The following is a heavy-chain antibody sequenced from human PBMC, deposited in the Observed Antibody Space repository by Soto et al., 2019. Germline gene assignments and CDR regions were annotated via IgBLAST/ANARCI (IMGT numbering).Heavy chain of an antibody. Sequence: ASVKVSCKASGDIYTDFYVHWVRQAPGQGLEWMGWINPNSGGTSYAQRFQGRVSMTRDTSITTAYVELSRLGSDDTAIYYCTKGEPRYYYGSGSRGPSADSWGQGTLVTVS. J-gene: IGHJ5*02. CDR1: GDIYTDFY. V-gene: IGHV1-2*02. CDR2: INPNSGGT. D-gene: IGHD3-10*01. CDR3: TKGEPRYYYGSGSRGPSADS.